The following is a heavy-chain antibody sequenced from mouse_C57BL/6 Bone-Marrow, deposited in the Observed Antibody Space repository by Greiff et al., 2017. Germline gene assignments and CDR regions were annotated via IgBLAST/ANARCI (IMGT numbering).Heavy chain of an antibody. CDR1: GYTFTSYT. CDR2: INPSSGYT. CDR3: ARRVQRAWFAY. J-gene: IGHJ3*01. Sequence: QVQLKQSGAELSRPGASVKMSCKASGYTFTSYTMHWVKQRPGPGLEWIGYINPSSGYTKYNQKFKDKATLTADKSSSTAYMQLSSLTSEDAAVYYGARRVQRAWFAYWGQGTLVTVSA. D-gene: IGHD2-14*01. V-gene: IGHV1-4*01.